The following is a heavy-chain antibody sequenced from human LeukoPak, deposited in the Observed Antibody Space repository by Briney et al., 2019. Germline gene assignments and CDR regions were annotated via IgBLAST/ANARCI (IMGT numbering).Heavy chain of an antibody. CDR1: GGSISSSSYY. V-gene: IGHV4-39*01. D-gene: IGHD3-22*01. CDR3: ASDSSGYYWFDY. CDR2: IYYSGST. Sequence: SETLSLTCNVSGGSISSSSYYWGWIRQPPGEGLEWIGSIYYSGSTYYNASLKSRVTISADTSKNQFSLNLISVTAADTAVYYCASDSSGYYWFDYWGQGILVTVSS. J-gene: IGHJ4*02.